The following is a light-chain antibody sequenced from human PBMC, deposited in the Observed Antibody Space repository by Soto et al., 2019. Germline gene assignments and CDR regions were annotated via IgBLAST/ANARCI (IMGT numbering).Light chain of an antibody. CDR1: QSVSSNY. Sequence: EIVLTQSPGTLSLSPGERATLSCRASQSVSSNYVAWYQQKPGQTPEVLIYRASSRATGIPDRFSGSGSGTDFTLTISRLEPEDFAMYYCQQYGSSPLTFGGGTKVEIK. J-gene: IGKJ4*01. CDR3: QQYGSSPLT. V-gene: IGKV3-20*01. CDR2: RAS.